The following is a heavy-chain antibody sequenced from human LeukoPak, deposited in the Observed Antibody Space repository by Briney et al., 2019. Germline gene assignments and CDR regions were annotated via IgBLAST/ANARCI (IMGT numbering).Heavy chain of an antibody. CDR1: GFTFNTNA. V-gene: IGHV3-23*01. D-gene: IGHD5-12*01. J-gene: IGHJ4*02. CDR2: ISVRTSGK. CDR3: AKCGNSGCHLIDY. Sequence: PGGSLRLSCAASGFTFNTNAMSWVRQAPGKGLEWVSAISVRTSGKYYADSVKGRFTISRDNSKSTLYLQMDSLRAEDTAVYYCAKCGNSGCHLIDYWGQGTLVTVSS.